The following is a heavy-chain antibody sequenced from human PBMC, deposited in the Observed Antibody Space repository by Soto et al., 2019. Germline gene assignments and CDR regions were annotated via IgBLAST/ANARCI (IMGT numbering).Heavy chain of an antibody. D-gene: IGHD3-22*01. V-gene: IGHV3-23*01. Sequence: GGSLRLSCAASGFTFSNYGMSWVRQAPGKGLEWVSAISSSGGSTYYADSVKGRFTTSRDNSKNTLSVQMSSVRAEDTAVYYCVKGLYDSRAYVGDYWGQGTLVTVSS. CDR3: VKGLYDSRAYVGDY. CDR1: GFTFSNYG. J-gene: IGHJ4*02. CDR2: ISSSGGST.